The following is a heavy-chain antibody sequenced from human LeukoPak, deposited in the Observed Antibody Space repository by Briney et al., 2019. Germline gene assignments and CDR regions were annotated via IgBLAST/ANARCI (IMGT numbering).Heavy chain of an antibody. CDR2: MNPNSGNT. Sequence: ASVKVSCKASGYTFTSYDINWVRQATGQGLEWMGWMNPNSGNTGYAQKFQGRVTMTRNTSISTAYTELSSLRSEDTAVYYCARAPAPPYCSGGSCYGYWGQGTLVTVSS. CDR1: GYTFTSYD. CDR3: ARAPAPPYCSGGSCYGY. D-gene: IGHD2-15*01. J-gene: IGHJ4*02. V-gene: IGHV1-8*01.